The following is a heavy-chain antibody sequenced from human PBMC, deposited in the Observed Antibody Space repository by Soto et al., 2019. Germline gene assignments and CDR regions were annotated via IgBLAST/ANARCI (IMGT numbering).Heavy chain of an antibody. V-gene: IGHV3-66*01. D-gene: IGHD1-1*01. Sequence: ELQLVASGGGLVQPGGSLRLSCAACGFTVSSHYMRWVRQAPGKGLEWVSLIYSGGDTHYADSVKGRFTISRDNSKNTLYLQMNSLRAEDTAVYYCARDGTYNWVGGQGILVTVSS. CDR3: ARDGTYNWV. J-gene: IGHJ4*02. CDR1: GFTVSSHY. CDR2: IYSGGDT.